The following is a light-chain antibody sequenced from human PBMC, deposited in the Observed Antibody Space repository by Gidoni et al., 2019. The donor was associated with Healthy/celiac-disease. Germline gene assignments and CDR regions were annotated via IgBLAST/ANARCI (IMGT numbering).Light chain of an antibody. CDR1: QGLSSY. CDR2: AAS. Sequence: AIRMTQSPSSFSASTGDRVTITCRASQGLSSYLAWYQQKPGKAPKLLIYAASTLQSGVPSRFSGSGSGTDFTLTISCLQSEDFATYYCQQYYRYPRTFGPGTKVDIK. V-gene: IGKV1-8*01. J-gene: IGKJ3*01. CDR3: QQYYRYPRT.